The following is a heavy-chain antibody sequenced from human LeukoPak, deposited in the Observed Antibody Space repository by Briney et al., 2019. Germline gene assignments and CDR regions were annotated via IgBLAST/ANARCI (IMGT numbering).Heavy chain of an antibody. CDR1: GGSISSSSYY. J-gene: IGHJ4*02. Sequence: SETLSLTCTVSGGSISSSSYYWGWIRQPPGKGLEWIGSIYYSGSTYYNPSLKSRVTISVDTSKNQFSLKLSSVTAADTAVYYCARRRSIAPRPGYLDYWGQGTLVTVSS. D-gene: IGHD6-6*01. V-gene: IGHV4-39*01. CDR2: IYYSGST. CDR3: ARRRSIAPRPGYLDY.